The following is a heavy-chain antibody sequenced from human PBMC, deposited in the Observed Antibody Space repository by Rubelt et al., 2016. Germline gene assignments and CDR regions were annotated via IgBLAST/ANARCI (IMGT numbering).Heavy chain of an antibody. D-gene: IGHD5-12*01. CDR3: SRLMGYSTIDY. Sequence: EVQLVQSGAEVKRPGESLKISCKGSGYRVTNYWIGWVRQMPGKGLEWMGILHPVDSATRYSPSFQGQVTISADKSINTASLQWSSLKASDTAIYYCSRLMGYSTIDYWGQGTLVTVSS. CDR2: LHPVDSAT. J-gene: IGHJ4*02. CDR1: GYRVTNYW. V-gene: IGHV5-51*01.